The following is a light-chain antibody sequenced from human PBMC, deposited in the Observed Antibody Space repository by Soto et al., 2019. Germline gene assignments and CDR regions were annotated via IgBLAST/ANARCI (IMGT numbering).Light chain of an antibody. J-gene: IGLJ2*01. CDR2: EVI. V-gene: IGLV2-14*01. CDR1: RSDVGSYNY. CDR3: SSYTTSRTLV. Sequence: QSVLTQPASVSGSPGQSITILCTGSRSDVGSYNYVSWYQQYPGKAPKLMIYEVINRPSGVSNRFSGSKSGNTASLTISGLQAEDEADYYCSSYTTSRTLVFGGGTKLTVL.